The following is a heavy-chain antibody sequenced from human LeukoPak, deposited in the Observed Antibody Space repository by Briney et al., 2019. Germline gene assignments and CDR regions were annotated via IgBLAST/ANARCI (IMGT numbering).Heavy chain of an antibody. Sequence: GGSLRLSCAASGFTFSSYWMSWVRQARGKGLEWVANIKQDGSEKYYVDSAKGRFTISRDKAKNSLYLQMNSLRAEDTAVYYCARVIYCSSTSCYTELRYFDYWGQGTLVTVSS. V-gene: IGHV3-7*01. CDR3: ARVIYCSSTSCYTELRYFDY. CDR1: GFTFSSYW. J-gene: IGHJ4*02. D-gene: IGHD2-2*02. CDR2: IKQDGSEK.